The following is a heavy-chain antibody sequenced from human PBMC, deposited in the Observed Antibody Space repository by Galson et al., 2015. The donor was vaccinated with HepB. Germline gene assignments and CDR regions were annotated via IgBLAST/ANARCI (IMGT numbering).Heavy chain of an antibody. J-gene: IGHJ4*02. D-gene: IGHD6-19*01. CDR3: ARDLGYSSGGWYHFDY. Sequence: SLRLSCAASGFTVSSNCMSWVRQAPGKGLEWVSLIYSGGSTYYADSVKGGFTISRDNSKNTLYLQMNSLRAEDTAVYYCARDLGYSSGGWYHFDYWGQGTLVTVSS. CDR2: IYSGGST. CDR1: GFTVSSNC. V-gene: IGHV3-66*01.